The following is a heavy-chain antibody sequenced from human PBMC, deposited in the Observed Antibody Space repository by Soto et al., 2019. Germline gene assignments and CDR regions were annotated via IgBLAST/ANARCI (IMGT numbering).Heavy chain of an antibody. J-gene: IGHJ6*02. Sequence: GESLKISCKGSAYSFASYWISWVRQMPGKGLEWMGRIDPSDSYTNYSPSFQGHVTISADKSISTAYLQWSSLKASDTAMYYCARIVGFGELSPACYYYGMDVWGQGTTVTVSS. V-gene: IGHV5-10-1*01. D-gene: IGHD3-10*01. CDR2: IDPSDSYT. CDR1: AYSFASYW. CDR3: ARIVGFGELSPACYYYGMDV.